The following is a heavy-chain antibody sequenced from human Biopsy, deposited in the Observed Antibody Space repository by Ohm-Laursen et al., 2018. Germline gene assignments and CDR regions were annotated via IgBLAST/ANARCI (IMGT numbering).Heavy chain of an antibody. D-gene: IGHD6-6*01. CDR3: ARDSSRRAREGGMDV. CDR1: GFSVGSYD. V-gene: IGHV3-21*01. J-gene: IGHJ6*02. CDR2: ISETSSHI. Sequence: GSLRLSCTASGFSVGSYDMNWVRQAPGKGLEWISYISETSSHIYDADSVRGRFTVARDIAKNSLYLQLNSLRVEDTAVYYCARDSSRRAREGGMDVWDQGTTVTVSS.